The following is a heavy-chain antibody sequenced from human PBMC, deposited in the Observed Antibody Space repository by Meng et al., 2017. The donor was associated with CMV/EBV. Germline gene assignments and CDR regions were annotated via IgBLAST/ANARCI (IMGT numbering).Heavy chain of an antibody. CDR1: ISSRSYY. Sequence: ISSRSYYWGWIRQPPGKGLEWIGSIYYSGSTYYNPSLKSRVTISVDTSKNQFSLKLSSVTAADTAVYYCAVYCSSTSCYVEGGGFDPWGQGTLVTVSS. CDR3: AVYCSSTSCYVEGGGFDP. J-gene: IGHJ5*02. CDR2: IYYSGST. D-gene: IGHD2-2*01. V-gene: IGHV4-39*07.